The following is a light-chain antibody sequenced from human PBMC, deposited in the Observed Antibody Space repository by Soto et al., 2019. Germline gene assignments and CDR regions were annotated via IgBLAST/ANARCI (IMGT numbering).Light chain of an antibody. CDR3: HQHGYSPIT. CDR2: AAS. Sequence: EIVLTQSPVTLSLSPVERATLFFSAIHSLSSSHLAWYQPQPGQAPTLLIYAASSRSTGSPHTFSGGGSGTDFTLTTSRLEPEDFAVSYCHQHGYSPITCGQGTRLEIK. V-gene: IGKV3-20*01. J-gene: IGKJ5*01. CDR1: HSLSSSH.